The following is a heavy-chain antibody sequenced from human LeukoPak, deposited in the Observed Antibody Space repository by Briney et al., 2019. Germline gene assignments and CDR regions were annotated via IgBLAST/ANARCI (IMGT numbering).Heavy chain of an antibody. V-gene: IGHV3-23*01. J-gene: IGHJ6*02. CDR3: AKDLRAFGVRAHAGMDV. Sequence: PGGSLRLSCAASGFTFSSYAMSWVRQAPGKGLEWVSAISGSGGSTYYAASVKGRFTISRDNSKNTLYLQMNSLRAEDTAVYYCAKDLRAFGVRAHAGMDVWGQGTTVTVSS. D-gene: IGHD3-3*01. CDR1: GFTFSSYA. CDR2: ISGSGGST.